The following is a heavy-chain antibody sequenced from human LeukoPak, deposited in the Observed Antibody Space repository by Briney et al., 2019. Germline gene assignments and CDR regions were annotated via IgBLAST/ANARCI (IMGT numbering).Heavy chain of an antibody. CDR2: INHSGST. J-gene: IGHJ4*02. CDR3: ALSSSSSYY. V-gene: IGHV4-34*01. Sequence: SETLSLTCAVYGGSFSGYYWSWIRQPPGKGLEWIGEINHSGSTNYNPSLKSRVTISVDTSKNQFSLKLSSVTAADTAVYYCALSSSSSYYWGQGTLVTVSS. CDR1: GGSFSGYY. D-gene: IGHD6-6*01.